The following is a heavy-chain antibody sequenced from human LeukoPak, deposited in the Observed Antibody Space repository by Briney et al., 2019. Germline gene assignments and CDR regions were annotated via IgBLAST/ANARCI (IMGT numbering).Heavy chain of an antibody. CDR2: INPNSGGT. CDR1: GYTFTDYY. V-gene: IGHV1-2*02. Sequence: GASVKVSCKASGYTFTDYYIHWARQAPGQGLEWMAWINPNSGGTYYAQNFHDRITLTWDTSISTAYMELSRLRSDDTAIYYCARANALYCSSTSCLFDYWGQGTLVTVSS. CDR3: ARANALYCSSTSCLFDY. D-gene: IGHD2-2*01. J-gene: IGHJ4*02.